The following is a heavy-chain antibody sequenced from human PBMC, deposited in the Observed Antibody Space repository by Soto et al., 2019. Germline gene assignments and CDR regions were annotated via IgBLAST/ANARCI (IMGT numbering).Heavy chain of an antibody. V-gene: IGHV4-39*01. CDR3: ARHRDCGGGSGDVDY. D-gene: IGHD2-15*01. Sequence: SETLSLTCTVAGGSISTSAYYWSWIRQSPGKELEWIATIYYSGITYYNPSLRSRVTVSVDTSKNQFSLRLSSVTAADTAVFYCARHRDCGGGSGDVDYWCQGAVVT. CDR2: IYYSGIT. J-gene: IGHJ4*02. CDR1: GGSISTSAYY.